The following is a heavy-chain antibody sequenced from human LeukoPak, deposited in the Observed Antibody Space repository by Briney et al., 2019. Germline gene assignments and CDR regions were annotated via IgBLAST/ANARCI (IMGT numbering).Heavy chain of an antibody. D-gene: IGHD3-10*02. CDR2: ISSSGSTI. CDR1: XFTFSSYE. CDR3: AELGITMIGGV. V-gene: IGHV3-48*03. J-gene: IGHJ6*04. Sequence: CAASXFTFSSYEMNWVRQAPGKGLEWVSYISSSGSTIYYADSVKGRFTISRDKDKKSLYLQMNRLRDEDTAVYYCAELGITMIGGVWGKGTTVTVSS.